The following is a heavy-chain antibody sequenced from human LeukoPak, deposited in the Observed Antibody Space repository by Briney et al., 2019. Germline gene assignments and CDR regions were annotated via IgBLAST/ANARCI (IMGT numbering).Heavy chain of an antibody. D-gene: IGHD6-13*01. CDR1: GYTLTELS. J-gene: IGHJ4*02. Sequence: GASVKVSCKVSGYTLTELSMHWVRQAPGKGLEWMGGFDPEDGETIYAQKFQGRVTMTEDTSTDTAYMELSSLRSEDTAVYYCATGLQQLVGNDYWGQGTLVTVSS. V-gene: IGHV1-24*01. CDR2: FDPEDGET. CDR3: ATGLQQLVGNDY.